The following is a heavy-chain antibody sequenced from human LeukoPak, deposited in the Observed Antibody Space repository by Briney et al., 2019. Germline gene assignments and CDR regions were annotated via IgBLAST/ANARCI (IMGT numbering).Heavy chain of an antibody. Sequence: GGSLRLSCAASGFTFSSYSMNWVRQAPGKGLEWVSSISSSSSYIYYADSVKGRFTISRDNAKNSLYLQMNSLRAEDTAVYYCARRRGSGYYYNFLDPWGQGTLVTVSS. J-gene: IGHJ5*02. CDR1: GFTFSSYS. V-gene: IGHV3-21*01. CDR2: ISSSSSYI. CDR3: ARRRGSGYYYNFLDP. D-gene: IGHD3-22*01.